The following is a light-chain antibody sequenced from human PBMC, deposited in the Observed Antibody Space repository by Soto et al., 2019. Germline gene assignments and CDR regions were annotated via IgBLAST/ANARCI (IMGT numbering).Light chain of an antibody. Sequence: EIVLTQSPGILSLYPGERATLSCRASQSVSSSYLAWYQQKLGQAPRLLMHGASNRAIGIPARFSGSGSGTVFTLTISRLEPEDFAVYYCQQYGTSPPTFGQGTKVEIK. J-gene: IGKJ1*01. CDR2: GAS. V-gene: IGKV3-20*01. CDR3: QQYGTSPPT. CDR1: QSVSSSY.